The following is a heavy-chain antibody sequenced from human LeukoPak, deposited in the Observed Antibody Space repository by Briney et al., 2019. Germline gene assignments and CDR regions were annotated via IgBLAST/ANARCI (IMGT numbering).Heavy chain of an antibody. Sequence: SETLSLTCTVSGGSISSGDYYWSWIRQPPGKGLEWIGYIYYSGSTYYNPSLKSRVTISVDTSKNQFSLKLSSVTAADTAVYYCARVIVVVPATLERGGWFDPWGQGILVTVSS. CDR1: GGSISSGDYY. CDR2: IYYSGST. CDR3: ARVIVVVPATLERGGWFDP. J-gene: IGHJ5*02. V-gene: IGHV4-30-4*08. D-gene: IGHD2-2*01.